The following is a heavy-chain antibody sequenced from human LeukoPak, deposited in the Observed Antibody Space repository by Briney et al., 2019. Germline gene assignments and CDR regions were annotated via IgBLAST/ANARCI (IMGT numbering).Heavy chain of an antibody. CDR3: ARGRAVAGRRWFDP. D-gene: IGHD6-19*01. V-gene: IGHV3-21*01. CDR2: ISSGSSYI. J-gene: IGHJ5*02. CDR1: GFTFSSYS. Sequence: GGSLRLSCAASGFTFSSYSMNWVRQAPGKGLEWVSSISSGSSYIYYADSVKGRFTTSRDNAKNSLYLQMNSLRAEDTAVYYCARGRAVAGRRWFDPWGQGTLVTVSS.